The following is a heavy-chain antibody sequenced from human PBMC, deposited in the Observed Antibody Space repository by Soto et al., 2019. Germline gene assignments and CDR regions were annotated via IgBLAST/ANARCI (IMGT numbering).Heavy chain of an antibody. CDR3: ARDRRPQTWNDYLSKLDFNWFDP. Sequence: EVQLVESGGGLVKPGGSLRLSCAASGFTFSSYSMNWVRQAPGKGLEWVSSISSSSSYIYYADSVKGRFTISRDNAKNSLYLQMNSLRAEDTAVYYCARDRRPQTWNDYLSKLDFNWFDPWGQGTLVTVSS. J-gene: IGHJ5*02. CDR1: GFTFSSYS. V-gene: IGHV3-21*01. CDR2: ISSSSSYI. D-gene: IGHD1-1*01.